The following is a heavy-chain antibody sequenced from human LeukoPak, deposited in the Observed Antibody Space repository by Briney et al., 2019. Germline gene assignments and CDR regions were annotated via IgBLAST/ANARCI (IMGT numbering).Heavy chain of an antibody. Sequence: SETLSLTCAVYGGSFSGYYWSWIRQPPGKGLEWIGEINHSGSTNYNPSLKSRVTISVDTSKNQFSLKLSSVTAADTAVYYCARDGRVRGVSSYYYYYMDVWGKGTTVTISS. CDR1: GGSFSGYY. D-gene: IGHD3-10*01. J-gene: IGHJ6*03. CDR2: INHSGST. CDR3: ARDGRVRGVSSYYYYYMDV. V-gene: IGHV4-34*01.